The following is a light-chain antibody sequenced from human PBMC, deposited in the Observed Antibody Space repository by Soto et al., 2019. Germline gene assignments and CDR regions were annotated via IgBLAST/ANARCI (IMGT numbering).Light chain of an antibody. Sequence: EIVMTQSPATLSVSPGDRAALSCRASQSVSTNLAWYQQKPGQAPRLLIYGISTRATGIPARFSGSGSGTEFTLTISGLQSEDFAVYYCQQYNNWPPWTFGQGTKVDIK. CDR3: QQYNNWPPWT. J-gene: IGKJ1*01. CDR1: QSVSTN. CDR2: GIS. V-gene: IGKV3-15*01.